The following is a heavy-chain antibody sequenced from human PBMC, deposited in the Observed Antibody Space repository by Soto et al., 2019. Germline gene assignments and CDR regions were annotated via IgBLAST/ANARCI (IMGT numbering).Heavy chain of an antibody. CDR2: ISSSGATI. D-gene: IGHD3-10*01. CDR1: GFSFSSYE. CDR3: ARVGYGSGNYYFDY. J-gene: IGHJ4*02. Sequence: LRLSCTASGFSFSSYEINWVRQAPGKGLEWISYISSSGATISYADSVKGRSTISRDNAKNSLYLQMDSLRVEDTAIYYCARVGYGSGNYYFDYWGQGTLVTVSS. V-gene: IGHV3-48*03.